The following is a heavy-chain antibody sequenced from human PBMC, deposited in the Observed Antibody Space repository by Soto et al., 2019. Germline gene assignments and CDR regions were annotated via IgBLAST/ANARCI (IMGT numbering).Heavy chain of an antibody. V-gene: IGHV3-9*01. CDR2: ISWNSGSI. D-gene: IGHD3-22*01. J-gene: IGHJ4*02. CDR1: GFTFDDYA. CDR3: AKAYYYDSSGYSFNY. Sequence: EVQLVESGGGLVQPGRSLRLSCAASGFTFDDYAMHWVRQAPGKGLEWVSGISWNSGSIGYADSVKGRFTISRDNAKNSLYQPMKSRRDENTTLYYCAKAYYYDSSGYSFNYWGQGTLVTVSS.